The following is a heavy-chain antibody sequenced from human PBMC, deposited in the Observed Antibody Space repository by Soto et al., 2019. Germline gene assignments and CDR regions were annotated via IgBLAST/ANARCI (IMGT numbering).Heavy chain of an antibody. V-gene: IGHV1-69*08. D-gene: IGHD3-16*01. Sequence: QVQLVQSGAEVKKPGSSVRVSCKASGTIFSSYTIRWVRQAPGQGLEWMGRIIPILGETNSAQKFQGRVTLTADKATNTAYMQLNSLRFEDTAVYYCARGLGGRMDDWGQGTTVTVSS. CDR2: IIPILGET. CDR1: GTIFSSYT. J-gene: IGHJ6*02. CDR3: ARGLGGRMDD.